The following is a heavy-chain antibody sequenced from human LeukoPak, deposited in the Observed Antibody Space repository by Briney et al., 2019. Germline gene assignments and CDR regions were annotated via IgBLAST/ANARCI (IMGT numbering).Heavy chain of an antibody. CDR3: ARGYCSGGSCYGDAFDI. D-gene: IGHD2-15*01. CDR1: GGSISSYY. J-gene: IGHJ3*02. CDR2: IYYSGST. V-gene: IGHV4-59*01. Sequence: SETLSLTCTVSGGSISSYYWSWIRQPPGKGLEWIGYIYYSGSTNYNPSLKSRVTISVDTSKNQFSLKLSFVTAADTAVYYCARGYCSGGSCYGDAFDIWGQGTMVTVSS.